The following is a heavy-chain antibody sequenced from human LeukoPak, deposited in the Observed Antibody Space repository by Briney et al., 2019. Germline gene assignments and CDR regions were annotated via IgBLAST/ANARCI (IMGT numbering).Heavy chain of an antibody. D-gene: IGHD3-10*01. CDR1: GYTFTSYD. J-gene: IGHJ4*02. CDR2: MNPNSGNT. CDR3: ARADPGFAFDY. Sequence: ASVKVSCKASGYTFTSYDINWVRQATGQGLEWMGWMNPNSGNTGYAQKFQGRVTTTRNTSISTAYMELSSLGSEDTAVYYCARADPGFAFDYWGQGTLVTVSS. V-gene: IGHV1-8*01.